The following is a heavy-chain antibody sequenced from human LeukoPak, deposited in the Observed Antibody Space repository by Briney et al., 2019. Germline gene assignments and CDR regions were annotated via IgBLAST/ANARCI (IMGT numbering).Heavy chain of an antibody. CDR1: GGSISSGGYY. Sequence: SQTLSLTCTGSGGSISSGGYYWSWIRQHPGKGLEWIGYIYYSGSTYYNPSLKSRVTISVDTSKNQFSLKLSSVTAADTAVYYCARAGGFFSPFGYWGQGTLVTVSS. J-gene: IGHJ4*02. CDR3: ARAGGFFSPFGY. CDR2: IYYSGST. D-gene: IGHD3-3*01. V-gene: IGHV4-31*03.